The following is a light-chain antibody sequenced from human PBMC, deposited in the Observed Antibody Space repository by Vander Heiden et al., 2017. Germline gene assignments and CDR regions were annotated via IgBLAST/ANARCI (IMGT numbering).Light chain of an antibody. J-gene: IGKJ1*01. CDR1: QWISSY. V-gene: IGKV1-39*01. CDR3: QQSNSIPGT. CDR2: TAS. Sequence: DMQMTQSPSYLSASVRDRVTIICRARQWISSYLNLYQQKPGKAPQLLIYTASTLQSGVPSMFSGSGSGTDFTLTISSRQPEDFATYYCQQSNSIPGTFGQGTKVEIK.